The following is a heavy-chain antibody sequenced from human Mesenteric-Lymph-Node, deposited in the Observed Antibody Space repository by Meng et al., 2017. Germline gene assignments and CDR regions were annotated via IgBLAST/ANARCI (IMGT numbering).Heavy chain of an antibody. CDR2: INWNGGST. V-gene: IGHV3-20*04. CDR1: GFTFSSYE. CDR3: ASVGHLLTMVRGVPDDAFDI. D-gene: IGHD3-10*01. J-gene: IGHJ3*02. Sequence: GESLKISCAASGFTFSSYEMNWVRQAPGKGLESVSGINWNGGSTGYADSVKGRFTISRDNAKNSLYLQMNSLRAEDTALYYCASVGHLLTMVRGVPDDAFDIWGQGTMVTVSS.